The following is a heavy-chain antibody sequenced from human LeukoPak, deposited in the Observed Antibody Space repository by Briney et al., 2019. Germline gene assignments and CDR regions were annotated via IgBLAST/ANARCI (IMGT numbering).Heavy chain of an antibody. Sequence: ASVKVSCKASGYTFTGYLLHWVRQAPGQGLEWIGWINPNTGNTDYALKFQGRVTMTSDTSISTAYMELSRLRSDDTALYYCTRGSYYDSSGYSGVRLFDYWGQGTPVTVPS. V-gene: IGHV1-2*02. J-gene: IGHJ4*02. CDR2: INPNTGNT. D-gene: IGHD3-22*01. CDR3: TRGSYYDSSGYSGVRLFDY. CDR1: GYTFTGYL.